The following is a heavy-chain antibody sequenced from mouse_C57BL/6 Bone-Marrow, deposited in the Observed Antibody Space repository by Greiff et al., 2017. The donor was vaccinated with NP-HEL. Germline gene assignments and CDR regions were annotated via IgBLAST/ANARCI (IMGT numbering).Heavy chain of an antibody. CDR3: ASGPLITTRGFAY. V-gene: IGHV2-2*01. CDR2: IWSGGST. Sequence: QVQLKESGPGLVQPSQSLSITCTVSGFSLTSYGVHWVRQSPGKGLEWLGVIWSGGSTDYNAAFISRLSISKDNSKSQVFFKMNSLQADDTAIYYCASGPLITTRGFAYWGQGTLVTVSA. D-gene: IGHD1-1*01. J-gene: IGHJ3*01. CDR1: GFSLTSYG.